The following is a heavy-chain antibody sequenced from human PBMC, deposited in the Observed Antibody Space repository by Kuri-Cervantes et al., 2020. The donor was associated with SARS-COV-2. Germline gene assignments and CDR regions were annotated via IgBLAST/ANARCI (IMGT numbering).Heavy chain of an antibody. D-gene: IGHD6-13*01. V-gene: IGHV1-2*02. Sequence: ASVKVSCKASGYTFTSYYMHWVRQAPGQGLEWMGWINPNSGGTNYAQKFQGRVTMTRDTSISAAYMELSRLRSDDTAVYYCARGRRVYSSSWFLFDYWGQGTLVTVSS. CDR3: ARGRRVYSSSWFLFDY. CDR1: GYTFTSYY. CDR2: INPNSGGT. J-gene: IGHJ4*02.